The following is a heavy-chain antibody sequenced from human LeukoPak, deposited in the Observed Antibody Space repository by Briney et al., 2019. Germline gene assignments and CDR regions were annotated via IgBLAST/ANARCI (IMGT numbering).Heavy chain of an antibody. CDR1: GYSISSGYY. J-gene: IGHJ4*02. D-gene: IGHD1-26*01. CDR3: ARAIEVGAMTPFDY. CDR2: IYHSGST. V-gene: IGHV4-38-2*02. Sequence: SETLSLTCTVSGYSISSGYYWGWIRQPPGKGLEWIGSIYHSGSTYYNPSLKSRVTISADTSKNQFSLKLSSVTAADTAVYYCARAIEVGAMTPFDYWGQGTLVTVSS.